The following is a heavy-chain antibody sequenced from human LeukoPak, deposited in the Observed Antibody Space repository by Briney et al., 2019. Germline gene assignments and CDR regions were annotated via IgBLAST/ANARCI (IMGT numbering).Heavy chain of an antibody. V-gene: IGHV1-24*01. CDR3: ASCLGELSLCPEN. CDR1: GYTLTELS. J-gene: IGHJ4*02. CDR2: FDPEDGET. D-gene: IGHD3-16*02. Sequence: ASVKVSCKVSGYTLTELSMHWVRQAPGKGLEWMGGFDPEDGETIYAQKFQGRVTMTEVTSTDTAYMELSSLRSEDTAVYYCASCLGELSLCPENWGQGTLVTVSS.